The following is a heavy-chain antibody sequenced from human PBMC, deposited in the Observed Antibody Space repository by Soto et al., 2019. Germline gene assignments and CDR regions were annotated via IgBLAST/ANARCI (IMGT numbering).Heavy chain of an antibody. CDR2: IIPFLDVT. D-gene: IGHD2-21*02. CDR1: GATFSRHN. CDR3: ASGTAPDVDY. J-gene: IGHJ4*02. Sequence: QVPLVQSGAEVKKPGSSVKVSCKASGATFSRHNIAWVRQAPGQGLEWMGRIIPFLDVTNYAQKSRGRATITADKSTSTAYMELSSLRSEDTAVYFCASGTAPDVDYWGQGTLVTVSS. V-gene: IGHV1-69*02.